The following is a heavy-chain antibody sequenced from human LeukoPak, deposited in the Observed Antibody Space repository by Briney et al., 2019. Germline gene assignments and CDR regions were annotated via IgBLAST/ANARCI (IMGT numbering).Heavy chain of an antibody. D-gene: IGHD6-19*01. CDR1: GGSVSDTSISSVVYY. V-gene: IGHV4-31*03. Sequence: SETLSLTCTVSGGSVSDTSISSVVYYWTWIRQHPGKGLEWIGSIYYSGSTYYNPSLKSRLTISVDVSKNQFSLKLSSVTAEDTAVYYCAREPGYSSGWYGKFDPWGQGTLVTVSS. J-gene: IGHJ5*02. CDR3: AREPGYSSGWYGKFDP. CDR2: IYYSGST.